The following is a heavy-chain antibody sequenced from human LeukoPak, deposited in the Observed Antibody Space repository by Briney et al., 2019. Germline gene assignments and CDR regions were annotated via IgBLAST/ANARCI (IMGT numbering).Heavy chain of an antibody. CDR3: ARVLFGGGWSDY. CDR1: GGSFSGYY. Sequence: SETLSLTCAVYGGSFSGYYWSWIRQPPGKGLEWIGEINHSGSTNYNPSLKSRVTISVDTSKNQFSLKLSSVTAADTAVYYCARVLFGGGWSDYWGRGTLVTVSS. CDR2: INHSGST. J-gene: IGHJ4*02. V-gene: IGHV4-34*01. D-gene: IGHD6-19*01.